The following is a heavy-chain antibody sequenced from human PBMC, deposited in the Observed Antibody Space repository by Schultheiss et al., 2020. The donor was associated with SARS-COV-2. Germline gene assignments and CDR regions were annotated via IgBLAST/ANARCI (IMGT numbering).Heavy chain of an antibody. J-gene: IGHJ4*02. V-gene: IGHV3-23*01. CDR3: AKCTSSSSCYTPLDS. Sequence: GESLKISCAASGFTFNNYAMDWVRLAPGKRLEWVADISGIGDKTDYADSVKGRFTISRDNSKNTLSLQMSSLRAEDTAVYYCAKCTSSSSCYTPLDSWGQGTLVTVSS. CDR1: GFTFNNYA. D-gene: IGHD2-2*02. CDR2: ISGIGDKT.